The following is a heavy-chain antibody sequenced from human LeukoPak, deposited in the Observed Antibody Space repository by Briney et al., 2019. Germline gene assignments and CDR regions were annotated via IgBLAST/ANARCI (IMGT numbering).Heavy chain of an antibody. D-gene: IGHD6-19*01. J-gene: IGHJ4*02. CDR3: AKERRAVAGNFELDY. CDR2: ISGSGGST. Sequence: GGSLRLSCAASGFTFNSCAMSWVRQAPGKGLEWVSAISGSGGSTFYADSVRGRFTISRDNSKNTLYLQMNSLRAEDTALYYCAKERRAVAGNFELDYWGQGTLVTVSS. CDR1: GFTFNSCA. V-gene: IGHV3-23*01.